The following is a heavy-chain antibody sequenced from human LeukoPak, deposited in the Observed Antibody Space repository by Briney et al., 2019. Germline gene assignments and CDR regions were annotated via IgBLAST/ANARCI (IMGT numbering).Heavy chain of an antibody. V-gene: IGHV1-18*01. Sequence: ASVKVSRKASGYTFISYGMSWIRQAPGQGLEWMGWISAYNVNTKYAQKFQGRVTMTTDTSTTTAYMDLRSLTSDDTAVYYCARAGDEVPTYFDYWGQGTLVTVSS. CDR1: GYTFISYG. CDR3: ARAGDEVPTYFDY. J-gene: IGHJ4*02. D-gene: IGHD3-16*01. CDR2: ISAYNVNT.